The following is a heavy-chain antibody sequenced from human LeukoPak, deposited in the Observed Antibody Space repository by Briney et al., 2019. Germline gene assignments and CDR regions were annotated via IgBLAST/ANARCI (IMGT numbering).Heavy chain of an antibody. Sequence: PSETLSLTGTVSGGSISSYYWSWIRQPPGKGLEWIGYIYYSGSTNYNPSLKSRVTISVDTSKNQFSLKLSSVTAADTAVYYCARDRSSLGTYDRDFDHWGQATLVTVSS. V-gene: IGHV4-59*12. J-gene: IGHJ4*02. CDR1: GGSISSYY. CDR3: ARDRSSLGTYDRDFDH. D-gene: IGHD1-26*01. CDR2: IYYSGST.